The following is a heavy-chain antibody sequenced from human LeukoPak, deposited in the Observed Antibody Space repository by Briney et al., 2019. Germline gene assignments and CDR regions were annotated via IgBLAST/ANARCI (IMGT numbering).Heavy chain of an antibody. Sequence: PSETLSLTCTVSGGSISSYYWTWIRQSPGKGLEWIGFFHHSGSTNYNPSFKSRVTISADTSNNHFSLRLTSVTAADTAVYYCARETAAGTSYYYYYMDVWGKGTTVTISS. CDR3: ARETAAGTSYYYYYMDV. D-gene: IGHD6-13*01. V-gene: IGHV4-59*01. CDR2: FHHSGST. J-gene: IGHJ6*03. CDR1: GGSISSYY.